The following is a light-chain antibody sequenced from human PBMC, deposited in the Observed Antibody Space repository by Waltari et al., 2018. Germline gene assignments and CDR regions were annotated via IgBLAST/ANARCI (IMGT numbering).Light chain of an antibody. CDR2: GAS. CDR3: QQYNNWPGT. Sequence: EIVMTQSPATLSVSPGERATLSCRASQSVSTNLAWYQQRPGQAPRLLIYGASTRATGTPARFSGSGSGTDFTLTISSLQSEDFAVYYCQQYNNWPGTFGQGTKVEVK. J-gene: IGKJ1*01. CDR1: QSVSTN. V-gene: IGKV3-15*01.